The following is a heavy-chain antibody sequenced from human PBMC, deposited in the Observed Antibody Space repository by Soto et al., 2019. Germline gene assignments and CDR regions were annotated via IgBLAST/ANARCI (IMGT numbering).Heavy chain of an antibody. J-gene: IGHJ4*02. V-gene: IGHV3-30-3*01. CDR1: GFTFSSYA. CDR2: ISYDGNNK. Sequence: GGSLRLSCAASGFTFSSYAMHWVRQAPGKGLEWVAVISYDGNNKYYADSVKGRFTISRDNSKNTLYLQMNSLRAEDTAVYYCARDGTYSGSHQFDYWGQGTLVTVSS. D-gene: IGHD1-26*01. CDR3: ARDGTYSGSHQFDY.